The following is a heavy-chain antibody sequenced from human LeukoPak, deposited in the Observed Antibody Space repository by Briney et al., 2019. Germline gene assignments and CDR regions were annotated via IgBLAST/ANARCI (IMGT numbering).Heavy chain of an antibody. CDR3: AREQNYYGSGPDAFDI. J-gene: IGHJ3*02. V-gene: IGHV4-30-2*01. CDR2: IYHSGST. Sequence: PSQTLSLTCAVSGGSISSGGYSWSWIRQPPGKGLEWIGYIYHSGSTYYNPSLKSRVTISVDRSKNQFSLKLSSVTAADTAVYYCAREQNYYGSGPDAFDIWGQGTMVTVSS. CDR1: GGSISSGGYS. D-gene: IGHD3-10*01.